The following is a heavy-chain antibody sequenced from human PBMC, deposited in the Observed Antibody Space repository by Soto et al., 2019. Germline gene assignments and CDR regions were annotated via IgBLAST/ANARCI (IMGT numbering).Heavy chain of an antibody. CDR3: AKDNCISTSCYRLYNWFDP. V-gene: IGHV3-30*18. CDR2: IAYDGSNK. J-gene: IGHJ5*02. Sequence: QVQLVESGGGVVQPGRSLRLSCVASGFTISSYGMHWVRQAPGKGLEWVAVIAYDGSNKYYADSVKGRFTISRDNSKNTLYLQMNSLRAEDTAVYYCAKDNCISTSCYRLYNWFDPWGQGTLVTVSS. CDR1: GFTISSYG. D-gene: IGHD2-2*01.